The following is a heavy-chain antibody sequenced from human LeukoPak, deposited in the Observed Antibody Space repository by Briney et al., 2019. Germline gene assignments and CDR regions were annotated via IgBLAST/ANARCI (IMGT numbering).Heavy chain of an antibody. CDR2: ISSNHSNT. D-gene: IGHD5-24*01. CDR3: ARTRVVDNFGPFEC. CDR1: GFTFSSYR. V-gene: IGHV3-21*01. J-gene: IGHJ4*02. Sequence: GGSLRLSCSASGFTFSSYRMNWVRQAPGKGQEWVLLISSNHSNTYNAASVKGRFTRSRAKAKNSLYLEMNSLRVEERAVYYCARTRVVDNFGPFECWGEGDLVSVSS.